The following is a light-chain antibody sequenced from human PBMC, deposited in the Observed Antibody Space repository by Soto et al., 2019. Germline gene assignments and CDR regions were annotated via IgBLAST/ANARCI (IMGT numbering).Light chain of an antibody. Sequence: QSALTQPASVSGSPGQSITISCTGTSSDVGGYNFVSWFQQHPGKAPKLIIYAVSNRPSGVSNRFSGSKSGNTASLTISGLQAEDEADYYCSSCTTSNTEVFGGGTKVTVL. V-gene: IGLV2-14*01. J-gene: IGLJ2*01. CDR2: AVS. CDR1: SSDVGGYNF. CDR3: SSCTTSNTEV.